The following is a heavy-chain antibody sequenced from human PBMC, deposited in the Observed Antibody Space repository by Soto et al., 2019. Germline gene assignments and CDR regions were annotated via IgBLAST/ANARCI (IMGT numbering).Heavy chain of an antibody. CDR2: TYYSGST. Sequence: SETLSLTCTVSGGSISSDDYYWTWIRQPPGKGLEWIGYTYYSGSTYYNPSLKSRVTISVDTSKNQFSLKLSSVTASDTAMYYCARIYYDILTGYFSTYYFDYWGQGTLVTISS. V-gene: IGHV4-30-4*01. CDR3: ARIYYDILTGYFSTYYFDY. CDR1: GGSISSDDYY. J-gene: IGHJ4*02. D-gene: IGHD3-9*01.